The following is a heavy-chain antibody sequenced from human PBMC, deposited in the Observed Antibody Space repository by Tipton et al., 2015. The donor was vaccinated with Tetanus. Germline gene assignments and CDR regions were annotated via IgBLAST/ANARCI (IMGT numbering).Heavy chain of an antibody. D-gene: IGHD1-26*01. Sequence: TLSLTCTVSGGSISRGGYYWSWICQHPGKGLEWIGDIYYSGSTYYNPSLKSRVTISVDTSKNQFSLKLNSVTAADTAVYYCARDQARGARGWNYFDFWGQGTLVTVSS. CDR2: IYYSGST. CDR3: ARDQARGARGWNYFDF. J-gene: IGHJ4*02. V-gene: IGHV4-31*03. CDR1: GGSISRGGYY.